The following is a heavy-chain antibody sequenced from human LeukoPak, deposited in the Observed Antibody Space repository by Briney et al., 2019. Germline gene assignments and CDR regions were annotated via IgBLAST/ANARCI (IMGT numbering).Heavy chain of an antibody. V-gene: IGHV4-34*01. D-gene: IGHD3-9*01. CDR1: GGSFSGYY. CDR2: INHSGST. CDR3: ARGLDYDILTGYVIWWNYFDY. Sequence: SETLSLTCAVYGGSFSGYYWSWIRQPPGKGLEWIGEINHSGSTNYNPSLKSRVTISVDTSKNQFSLKLSSVTAADTAVYYCARGLDYDILTGYVIWWNYFDYWGQGTLVTVSS. J-gene: IGHJ4*02.